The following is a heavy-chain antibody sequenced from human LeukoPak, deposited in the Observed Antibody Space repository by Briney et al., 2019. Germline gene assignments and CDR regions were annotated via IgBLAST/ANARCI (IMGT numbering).Heavy chain of an antibody. CDR1: GGSFSNYY. CDR3: ARRWKYGRNYYIDV. Sequence: SETLSLTCAVYGGSFSNYYWNWILQPPGKGLEWLGEINDNGRANYNPSLMSRVTVSVDTSKNQFSLRLTSVTATDTAVYYCARRWKYGRNYYIDVWGKGATVSVSS. J-gene: IGHJ6*03. D-gene: IGHD1-7*01. V-gene: IGHV4-34*01. CDR2: INDNGRA.